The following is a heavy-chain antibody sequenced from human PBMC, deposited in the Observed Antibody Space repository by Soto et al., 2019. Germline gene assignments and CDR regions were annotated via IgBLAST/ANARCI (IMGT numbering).Heavy chain of an antibody. Sequence: PSXTLSLTCAISGDSVSSNSAAWNWIRHSPSRGLACLGRTYYRSKWYNDYAVSVKSRITINPDTSKNQFFLQLNSVTPEDTAVYYCARDFSEEPQDAFDIWGQGTMVTVSS. CDR2: TYYRSKWYN. D-gene: IGHD1-1*01. CDR1: GDSVSSNSAA. V-gene: IGHV6-1*01. J-gene: IGHJ3*02. CDR3: ARDFSEEPQDAFDI.